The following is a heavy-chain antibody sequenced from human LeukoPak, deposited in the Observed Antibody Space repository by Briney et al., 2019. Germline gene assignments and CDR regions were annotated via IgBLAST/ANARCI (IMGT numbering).Heavy chain of an antibody. V-gene: IGHV3-23*01. CDR1: GFTFSSYA. CDR3: AKHLPYYYDSSGYNDAFDI. D-gene: IGHD3-22*01. Sequence: GGSLRLSCAASGFTFSSYAMSWVRQAPGKGLEWVSAISGSGGSTYYADSVKGRFTISRDISKNTLYLQMNSLRAEDTAVYYCAKHLPYYYDSSGYNDAFDIWGQGTMVTVSS. J-gene: IGHJ3*02. CDR2: ISGSGGST.